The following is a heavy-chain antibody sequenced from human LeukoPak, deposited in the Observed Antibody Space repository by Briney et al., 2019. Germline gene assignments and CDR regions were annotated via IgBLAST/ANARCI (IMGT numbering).Heavy chain of an antibody. CDR1: GGSVSSGTFD. J-gene: IGHJ4*02. V-gene: IGHV4-61*01. CDR3: AARGQGSSLSYFVY. Sequence: ESGPGLVKPSETLSLTCTVSGGSVSSGTFDWSWIRQPPGKGLEWSAYISDSVTTKYSPSLKTRVTISVDTSKNQFSLKLRSVTAADTAVYYCAARGQGSSLSYFVYWGQGTLVTVSS. D-gene: IGHD3-10*01. CDR2: ISDSVTT.